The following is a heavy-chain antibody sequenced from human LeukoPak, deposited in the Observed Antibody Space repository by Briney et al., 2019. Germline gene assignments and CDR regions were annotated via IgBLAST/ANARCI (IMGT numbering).Heavy chain of an antibody. J-gene: IGHJ4*02. CDR1: GFTFSGYW. Sequence: PGGSLRLSCAASGFTFSGYWMSWVRQAPGKGLEWVANIKQDGSEKYYVDSVKSRFTISRDNAKNSLYLQMSSLRVEDTAVYYCARESVQLWLYVFDYWGQGSLVTVSS. CDR3: ARESVQLWLYVFDY. V-gene: IGHV3-7*05. CDR2: IKQDGSEK. D-gene: IGHD5-18*01.